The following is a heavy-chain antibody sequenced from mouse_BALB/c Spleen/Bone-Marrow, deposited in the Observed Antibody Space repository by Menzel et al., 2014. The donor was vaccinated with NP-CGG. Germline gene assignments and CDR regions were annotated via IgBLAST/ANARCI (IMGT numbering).Heavy chain of an antibody. J-gene: IGHJ3*01. CDR2: TNPGSGSS. CDR3: ARSRGYDVGPFAF. CDR1: GYAFTNYL. D-gene: IGHD2-2*01. Sequence: QVQLQQSGAELVRPGTSVKVSCKASGYAFTNYLIEWVKQRPGQGLEWIGVTNPGSGSSNYNENFKGKAILTADRSSSTAYMLLNSLTSDDSAVYFCARSRGYDVGPFAFWGQGTLVTVSA. V-gene: IGHV1-54*01.